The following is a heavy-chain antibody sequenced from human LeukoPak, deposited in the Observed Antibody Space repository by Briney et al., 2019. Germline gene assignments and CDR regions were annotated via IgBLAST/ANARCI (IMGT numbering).Heavy chain of an antibody. D-gene: IGHD3-10*02. CDR2: IYHSGST. Sequence: SETLSFTCTVSGGSISSSSYYWGWIRQPPGKGLEWIGSIYHSGSTYYTPSLKSRVTISVDTSKDQFSLKLNSVTAADTAVYYCARLPGGWPYYYVDYWGQGTLVTVSS. CDR1: GGSISSSSYY. J-gene: IGHJ4*02. CDR3: ARLPGGWPYYYVDY. V-gene: IGHV4-39*07.